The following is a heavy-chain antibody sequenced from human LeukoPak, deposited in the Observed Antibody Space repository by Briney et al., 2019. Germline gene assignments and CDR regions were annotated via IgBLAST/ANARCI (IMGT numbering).Heavy chain of an antibody. D-gene: IGHD3-10*01. CDR3: ARDSGTTGEVKFDP. V-gene: IGHV4-4*07. J-gene: IGHJ5*02. Sequence: SETLSLTCSVSGGSIKTYYWSWIRQPAGKGLEWIGRIYTSGSTTYNPSLKSRVTMSVDTSKNQFSLKLNSVTAADTAVYYCARDSGTTGEVKFDPWGQGTLVSVSS. CDR1: GGSIKTYY. CDR2: IYTSGST.